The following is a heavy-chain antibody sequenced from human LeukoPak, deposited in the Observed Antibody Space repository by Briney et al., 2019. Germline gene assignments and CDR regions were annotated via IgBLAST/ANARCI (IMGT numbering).Heavy chain of an antibody. V-gene: IGHV1-24*01. CDR1: GYTLTELS. CDR3: VKSNSRYQPWTLDI. D-gene: IGHD2-2*01. Sequence: GASVKVSCKVSGYTLTELSMHWVRQAPGKGLEWMGGFDPEDGETIYAQKFQGRVTMTEDTSTDTAYMELSSLRSEDTAVYYCVKSNSRYQPWTLDIWGRGTMVTVSS. J-gene: IGHJ3*02. CDR2: FDPEDGET.